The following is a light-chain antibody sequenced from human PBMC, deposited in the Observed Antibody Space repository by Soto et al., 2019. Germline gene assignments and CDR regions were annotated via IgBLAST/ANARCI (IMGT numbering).Light chain of an antibody. CDR2: GAS. V-gene: IGKV3-20*01. CDR1: QSVSSSY. Sequence: EIVLTQSPGTLSLSPGERATFSCRASQSVSSSYLAWYQQKPGQAPRLLIYGASSRATGIPDRFSGSESGTDFTLTISRLEPEDFAVYYCQQYGSSPFTFGPGTKVDIK. CDR3: QQYGSSPFT. J-gene: IGKJ3*01.